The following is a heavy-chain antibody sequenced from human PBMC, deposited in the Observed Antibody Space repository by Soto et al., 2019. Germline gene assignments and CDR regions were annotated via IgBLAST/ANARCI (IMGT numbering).Heavy chain of an antibody. CDR1: GGSISSGPSY. CDR2: IYYLGNT. V-gene: IGHV4-39*02. CDR3: TREYPYESVVVLFNY. D-gene: IGHD3-22*01. J-gene: IGHJ4*02. Sequence: KPSETLSLTCTVSGGSISSGPSYWGWIRQPPGQGLEWVGSIYYLGNTYYNSSLGSRVVISVDKSKNQFSLKLSSVTAADTAVYYCTREYPYESVVVLFNYWGQRSSVTVSS.